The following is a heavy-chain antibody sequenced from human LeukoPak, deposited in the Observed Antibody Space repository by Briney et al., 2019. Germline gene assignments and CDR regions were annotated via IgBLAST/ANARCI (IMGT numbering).Heavy chain of an antibody. J-gene: IGHJ4*02. CDR3: XXXMTIQLAKYYFDY. CDR1: GFTFSSYA. Sequence: GGSLRLSCAASGFTFSSYAMSWVRQAPEKGLEWVSAISGSGGSTYYADSVKGRFTISRDNSKNTLYLQMNSLRAEDPAVYYXXXXMTIQLAKYYFDYWGQGTVVTVSS. V-gene: IGHV3-23*01. CDR2: ISGSGGST. D-gene: IGHD4/OR15-4a*01.